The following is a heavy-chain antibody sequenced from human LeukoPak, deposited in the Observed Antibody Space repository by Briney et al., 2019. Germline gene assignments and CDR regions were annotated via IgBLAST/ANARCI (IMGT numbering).Heavy chain of an antibody. Sequence: SETLSLTCAVSGGSISSGGYYWSWIRQPPGKGLEWIGYIYYSGSTNYNPSLKSRVTISVDTSKNQFSLKLSSVTAADTAVYYCARGQLRFLEWLSDNWFDPWGQGTLVTVSS. V-gene: IGHV4-61*08. J-gene: IGHJ5*02. D-gene: IGHD3-3*01. CDR2: IYYSGST. CDR3: ARGQLRFLEWLSDNWFDP. CDR1: GGSISSGGYY.